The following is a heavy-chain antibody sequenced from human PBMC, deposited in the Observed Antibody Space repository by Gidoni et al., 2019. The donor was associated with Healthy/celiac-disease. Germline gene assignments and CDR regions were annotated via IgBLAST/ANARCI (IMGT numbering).Heavy chain of an antibody. V-gene: IGHV4-38-2*01. D-gene: IGHD1-26*01. J-gene: IGHJ4*02. CDR2: IYHSGST. Sequence: LVKPSETLSLTCAVSGYSISSGYYWGWIRQHPGKGLEWIGSIYHSGSTYYNPSLKSRVTISVDTSKNQFSLKLSSVTAADTAVYYCARGDRWEPYFDYWGQGTLVTVSS. CDR3: ARGDRWEPYFDY. CDR1: GYSISSGYY.